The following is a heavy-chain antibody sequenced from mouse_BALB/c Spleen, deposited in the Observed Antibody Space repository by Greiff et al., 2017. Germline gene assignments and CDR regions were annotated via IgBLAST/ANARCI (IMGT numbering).Heavy chain of an antibody. CDR2: IYPGDGDT. CDR1: GYTFTSYW. CDR3: AKASTMITTNYAMDY. J-gene: IGHJ4*01. Sequence: QVQLKQSGAELARPGASVKLSCKASGYTFTSYWMQWVKQRPGQGLEWIGAIYPGDGDTRYTQKFKGKATLTADKSSSTAYMQLSSLASEDSAVYYCAKASTMITTNYAMDYWGQGTSVTVSS. D-gene: IGHD2-4*01. V-gene: IGHV1-87*01.